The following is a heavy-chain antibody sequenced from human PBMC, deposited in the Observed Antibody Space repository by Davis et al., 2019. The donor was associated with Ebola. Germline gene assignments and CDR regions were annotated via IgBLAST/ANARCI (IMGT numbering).Heavy chain of an antibody. V-gene: IGHV4-59*12. J-gene: IGHJ5*02. CDR2: IYYSGST. D-gene: IGHD6-13*01. CDR3: ARDRLIAAAGTWWFDP. Sequence: SETLSLTCTVSGGSISSYYWSWIRQPPGKGLEWIGYIYYSGSTYYNPSLKSRVTISVDTSKNQFSLKLSSVTAADTAVYYCARDRLIAAAGTWWFDPWGQGTLVTVSS. CDR1: GGSISSYY.